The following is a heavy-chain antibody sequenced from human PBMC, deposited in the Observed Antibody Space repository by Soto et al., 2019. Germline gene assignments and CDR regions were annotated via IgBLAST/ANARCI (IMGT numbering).Heavy chain of an antibody. D-gene: IGHD5-12*01. V-gene: IGHV3-74*01. CDR3: ARGPYSGYDLDFFDY. J-gene: IGHJ4*02. Sequence: GGSLRLSCAASGFTFSSYWMHWVRQAPGKGLVWVSRINSDGSSTSYAESVKGRFTISRENAKNTLYLQMNSLRAEDTAVYYCARGPYSGYDLDFFDYWGQGTLVTVSS. CDR2: INSDGSST. CDR1: GFTFSSYW.